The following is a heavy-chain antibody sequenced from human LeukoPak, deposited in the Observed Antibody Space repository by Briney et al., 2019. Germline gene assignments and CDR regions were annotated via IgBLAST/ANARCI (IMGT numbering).Heavy chain of an antibody. CDR3: ARERGVLYGPGGAFDI. Sequence: SGGSLRLSCAASGFTFSSYWMSWVRQAPGKGLEWVANIKQDGSEKYYVDSVKGRFTISRDNAKNSLYLQMNSLRAEDTAVYYCARERGVLYGPGGAFDIWGQGTMVTVSS. CDR2: IKQDGSEK. J-gene: IGHJ3*02. CDR1: GFTFSSYW. V-gene: IGHV3-7*01. D-gene: IGHD2/OR15-2a*01.